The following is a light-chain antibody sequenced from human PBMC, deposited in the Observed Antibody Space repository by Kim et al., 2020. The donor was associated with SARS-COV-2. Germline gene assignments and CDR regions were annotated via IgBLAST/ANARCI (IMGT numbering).Light chain of an antibody. V-gene: IGLV1-47*01. CDR3: ATWDDSLSGPV. CDR1: SSNIGRNF. Sequence: QSVLTQAPSASATPGQSVAISCSGGSSNIGRNFVYWYQHLPRAATKLLIFRNRERPSGVPDRFSGSKSGTSASLAISGLRSVDEGDYYCATWDDSLSGPVFGGGTKLTVL. CDR2: RNR. J-gene: IGLJ2*01.